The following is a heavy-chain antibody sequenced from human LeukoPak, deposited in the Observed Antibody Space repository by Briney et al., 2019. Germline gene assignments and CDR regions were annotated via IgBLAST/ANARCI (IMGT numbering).Heavy chain of an antibody. V-gene: IGHV3-23*01. Sequence: PGGSLRLSCAASGFNFSTYAMSWVRQAPGKGLEWVSCIGARYGSTFYADSVKGRFTISRDNSKNTLYLQMNSLRAEDTAVYYCAKDYYYDPVDAFDVWGQGTMVSASS. D-gene: IGHD3-22*01. CDR1: GFNFSTYA. CDR2: IGARYGST. J-gene: IGHJ3*01. CDR3: AKDYYYDPVDAFDV.